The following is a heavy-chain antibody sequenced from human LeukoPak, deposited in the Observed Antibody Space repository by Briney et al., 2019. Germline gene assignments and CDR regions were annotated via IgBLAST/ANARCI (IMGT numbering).Heavy chain of an antibody. CDR2: INHSGST. D-gene: IGHD3-10*01. J-gene: IGHJ4*02. CDR3: ARSHNYYGSGSYYYFDY. V-gene: IGHV4-34*01. CDR1: DGSFSGYY. Sequence: SETLSLTCAVYDGSFSGYYWSWIRQPPGKGLEWIGEINHSGSTNYNPSLKSRVTVSVDTSKNQFSLKLSSVTAADTAVYYCARSHNYYGSGSYYYFDYWGQGTLVTVSS.